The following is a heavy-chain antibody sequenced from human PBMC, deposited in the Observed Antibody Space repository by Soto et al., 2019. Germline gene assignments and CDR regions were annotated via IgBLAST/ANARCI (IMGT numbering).Heavy chain of an antibody. V-gene: IGHV3-30*18. CDR1: GFTFSTYG. D-gene: IGHD4-17*01. Sequence: QVQLVESGGGEVQPGRSLTISCAASGFTFSTYGMHWVRQTPGKGLEGGAVISYVGTNKFYSDSVKGRFTISRDNFKNTLTLQMNSLRADDTAVYSCAKDLQSYGDYDYYCYGMDVWGLGTRVTVSS. CDR2: ISYVGTNK. J-gene: IGHJ6*02. CDR3: AKDLQSYGDYDYYCYGMDV.